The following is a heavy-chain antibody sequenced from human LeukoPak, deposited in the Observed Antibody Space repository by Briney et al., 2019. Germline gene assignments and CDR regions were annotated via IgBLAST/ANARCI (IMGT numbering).Heavy chain of an antibody. V-gene: IGHV3-23*01. CDR2: ISGSGGGT. CDR3: AKSGSSTIAATAKRAFDI. Sequence: GGSLRLSCAASGFTFSSYAMSWVRQAPGKGLEWVSVISGSGGGTYYADSVKGRFTISRDNSKNTLYLQMNSLRAEDTAVYYCAKSGSSTIAATAKRAFDIWGLGTMVTVSS. D-gene: IGHD6-13*01. CDR1: GFTFSSYA. J-gene: IGHJ3*02.